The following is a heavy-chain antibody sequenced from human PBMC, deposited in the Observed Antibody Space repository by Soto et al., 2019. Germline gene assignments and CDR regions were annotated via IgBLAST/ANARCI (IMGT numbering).Heavy chain of an antibody. J-gene: IGHJ5*02. Sequence: PGWSLRLSCASSVFTFISYAMSWVRQAPGKGLEWVSAISGSGGSTYYADSVKGRFTISRDNSKNTLYLQMNSLRAEDTAVYYCAKDGNPIPYLTGYYRLGWFDPWGQGTLVTVSS. CDR2: ISGSGGST. V-gene: IGHV3-23*01. CDR1: VFTFISYA. D-gene: IGHD3-9*01. CDR3: AKDGNPIPYLTGYYRLGWFDP.